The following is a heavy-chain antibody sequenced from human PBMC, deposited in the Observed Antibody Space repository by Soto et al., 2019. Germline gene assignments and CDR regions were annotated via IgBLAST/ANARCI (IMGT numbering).Heavy chain of an antibody. V-gene: IGHV4-34*01. CDR2: INHSGST. J-gene: IGHJ6*02. CDR3: ARHNYDIIGYHHYYYGMDV. Sequence: QVQLQQWGAGLLKPSETLSLTCAVYGGSGGSFSGYYWSWIRQPPGKGLEWIGEINHSGSTNYNPPLKRPVTTTVDPSKHPSPPQLSAVTAADTATYYCARHNYDIIGYHHYYYGMDVWCQGTTFTVSS. CDR1: GGSGGSFSGYY. D-gene: IGHD3-22*01.